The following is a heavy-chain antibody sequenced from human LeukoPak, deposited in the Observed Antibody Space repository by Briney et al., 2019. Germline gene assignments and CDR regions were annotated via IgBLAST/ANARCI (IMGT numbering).Heavy chain of an antibody. D-gene: IGHD6-19*01. CDR1: GFTFSNYG. CDR3: AKDITVAVAPFYFDY. J-gene: IGHJ4*02. CDR2: ISGSGGST. V-gene: IGHV3-23*01. Sequence: GGSLRLSCAASGFTFSNYGMSWVRQAPGKGLEWVSVISGSGGSTYYTDSVKGRFTISRDNSKNTLYLQMNSLRAEDTAVYYCAKDITVAVAPFYFDYWGQGTLVTVSS.